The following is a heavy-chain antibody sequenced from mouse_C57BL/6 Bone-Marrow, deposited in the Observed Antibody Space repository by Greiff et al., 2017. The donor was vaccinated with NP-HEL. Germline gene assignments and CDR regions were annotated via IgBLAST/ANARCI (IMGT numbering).Heavy chain of an antibody. Sequence: VPLKESGPGLVAPSQSLSITCTVSGFSLTSYGVSWVRQPPGKGLEWLGVIWCDGSTTYHSALISRLSISKDNSKSQVVVKLNSLQTDDTATYYCAKQGRGFAYWGQGTLVTVSA. CDR1: GFSLTSYG. CDR3: AKQGRGFAY. CDR2: IWCDGST. J-gene: IGHJ3*01. V-gene: IGHV2-3*01. D-gene: IGHD3-3*01.